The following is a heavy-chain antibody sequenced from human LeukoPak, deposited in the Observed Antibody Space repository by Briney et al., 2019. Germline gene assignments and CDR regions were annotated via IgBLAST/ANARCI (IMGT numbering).Heavy chain of an antibody. CDR2: IWYDGSNK. Sequence: GGSLRLSCAASGFTFSSYGMHWVRQAPGKGLEWVAVIWYDGSNKYYADSVKGRFTIPRDNSKNTLYLQMNSLRAEDTAVYYCAKGHLDFDYWGQGTLVTVSS. J-gene: IGHJ4*02. V-gene: IGHV3-33*06. CDR3: AKGHLDFDY. CDR1: GFTFSSYG.